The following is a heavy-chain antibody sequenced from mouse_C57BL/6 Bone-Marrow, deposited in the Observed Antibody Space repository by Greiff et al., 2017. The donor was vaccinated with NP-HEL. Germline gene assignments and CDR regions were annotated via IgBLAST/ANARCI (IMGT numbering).Heavy chain of an antibody. CDR2: ISYDGSN. CDR1: GYSITSGYY. Sequence: EVQRVESGPGLVKPSQSLSLTCSVTGYSITSGYYWNWIRQFPGNKLEWMGYISYDGSNNYNPSLKNRISITRDTSKNQFFLKLNSVTTEDTATYYCAKYSSGYVYYYAMDYWGQGTSVTVSS. D-gene: IGHD3-2*02. CDR3: AKYSSGYVYYYAMDY. V-gene: IGHV3-6*01. J-gene: IGHJ4*01.